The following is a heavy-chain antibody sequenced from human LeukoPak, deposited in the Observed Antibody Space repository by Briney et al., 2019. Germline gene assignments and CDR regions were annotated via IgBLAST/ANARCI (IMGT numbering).Heavy chain of an antibody. CDR3: ARGKVAKGYYYYYGMDV. CDR2: VNHSGST. V-gene: IGHV4-34*01. J-gene: IGHJ6*04. CDR1: GGSFSGYY. D-gene: IGHD5-12*01. Sequence: PLETLSLTCAVYGGSFSGYYWSWIRQPPGKGLEWIGEVNHSGSTNYNPSLKSRVTISVDTSKNQFSLKLSSVTAADTAVYYCARGKVAKGYYYYYGMDVWGKGTTVTVSS.